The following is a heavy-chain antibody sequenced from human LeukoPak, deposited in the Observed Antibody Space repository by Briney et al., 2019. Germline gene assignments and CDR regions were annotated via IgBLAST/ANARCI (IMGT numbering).Heavy chain of an antibody. D-gene: IGHD1-26*01. CDR3: ARDRGGTYPRFDY. J-gene: IGHJ4*02. CDR2: VDYSGSS. Sequence: SETLSLTCTVSGGSVGSSGFYWGWIRQPPGKGLEWIGSVDYSGSSYYTPTLRGRVTMSADTSENHFSLKLSSVTAADTAVYYCARDRGGTYPRFDYWGQGTLVTVSS. CDR1: GGSVGSSGFY. V-gene: IGHV4-39*07.